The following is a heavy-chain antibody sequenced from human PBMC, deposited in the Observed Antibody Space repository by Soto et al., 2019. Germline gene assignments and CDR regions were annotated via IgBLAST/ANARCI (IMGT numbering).Heavy chain of an antibody. V-gene: IGHV3-11*01. D-gene: IGHD2-2*01. Sequence: LRLSCAASGFTFSDYYMSWIRQAPGKGLEWVSYISSSGSTIYYADSVKGRFTISRDNAKNSLYLQMNSLRAEDTAVYYCAREDIVLVPAAMLIRHYYGMAVWGQGTTVTVSS. CDR1: GFTFSDYY. CDR3: AREDIVLVPAAMLIRHYYGMAV. J-gene: IGHJ6*02. CDR2: ISSSGSTI.